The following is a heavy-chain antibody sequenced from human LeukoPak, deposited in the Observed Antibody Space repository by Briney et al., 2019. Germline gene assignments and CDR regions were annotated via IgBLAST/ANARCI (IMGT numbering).Heavy chain of an antibody. CDR1: GFTFSSND. CDR2: ISGSGDYT. D-gene: IGHD1-26*01. Sequence: PGGSLRLSCAASGFTFSSNDMSWVRQPPGKGLEWVSGISGSGDYTYYADSVKGRFTISRDNPAHTLYLQMDSLRAEDTAVYFCANSFTGSLAHFDYWGQGSLVTVSS. CDR3: ANSFTGSLAHFDY. V-gene: IGHV3-23*01. J-gene: IGHJ4*02.